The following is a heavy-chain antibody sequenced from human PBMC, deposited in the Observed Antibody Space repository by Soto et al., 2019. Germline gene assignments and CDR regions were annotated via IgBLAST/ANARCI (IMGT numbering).Heavy chain of an antibody. CDR2: IKSKTDGGTT. CDR1: GLTFSNAW. J-gene: IGHJ6*02. D-gene: IGHD6-25*01. CDR3: TTVSFARADYYYGMDV. V-gene: IGHV3-15*07. Sequence: PGGSLRLSCAASGLTFSNAWMNWVRQAPGKGLEWVGRIKSKTDGGTTDYAAPVKGRFTISRDDSKNTLYLQMNSLKTEDTAVYYCTTVSFARADYYYGMDVWGQGTTVTVSS.